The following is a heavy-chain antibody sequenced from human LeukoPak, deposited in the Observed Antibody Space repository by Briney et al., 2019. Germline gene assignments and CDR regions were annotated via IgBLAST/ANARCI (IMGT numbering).Heavy chain of an antibody. J-gene: IGHJ4*02. Sequence: ASVKVSCKASGGTFSSYAISWVRQAPGQGLEWMGRIIPILGIANYAQKFQGRVTITADKSTSTAYMELSSLRSEDTAVYYCARARALPDYDILTGPGSDYWGQGTLVTVSS. CDR3: ARARALPDYDILTGPGSDY. V-gene: IGHV1-69*04. D-gene: IGHD3-9*01. CDR1: GGTFSSYA. CDR2: IIPILGIA.